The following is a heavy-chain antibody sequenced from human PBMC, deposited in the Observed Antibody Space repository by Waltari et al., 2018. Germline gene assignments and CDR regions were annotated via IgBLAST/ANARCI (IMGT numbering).Heavy chain of an antibody. J-gene: IGHJ5*02. CDR2: IYYSGST. D-gene: IGHD2-2*01. CDR1: GGSIRRSSYY. V-gene: IGHV4-39*01. Sequence: QLQLQESGPGLVKPSETLSLTCPVSGGSIRRSSYYWGLTLPPPGKGLERIGSIYYSGSTYYNPSLKSRVTISVDTSKNQFSLKLSSVTAADTAVYYCARRGIGVVVPAARGFDPWGQGTLVTVSS. CDR3: ARRGIGVVVPAARGFDP.